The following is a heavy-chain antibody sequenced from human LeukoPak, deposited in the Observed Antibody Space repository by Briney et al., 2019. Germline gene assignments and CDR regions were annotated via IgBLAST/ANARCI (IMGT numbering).Heavy chain of an antibody. CDR1: GYILTELS. CDR3: ATERAMTNGMDV. Sequence: ASVKVSCKVSGYILTELSMHWVRQAPGKGLEWMGGFDPEDGETIYAQKFQGRVTMTEDTSTDTAYMELSSLRFEDTAVYYCATERAMTNGMDVWGQGTTVTVSS. J-gene: IGHJ6*02. V-gene: IGHV1-24*01. CDR2: FDPEDGET.